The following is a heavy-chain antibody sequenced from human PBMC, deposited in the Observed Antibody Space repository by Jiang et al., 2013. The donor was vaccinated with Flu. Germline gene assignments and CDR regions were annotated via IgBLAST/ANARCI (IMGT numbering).Heavy chain of an antibody. CDR2: INTNTGNP. V-gene: IGHV7-4-1*02. J-gene: IGHJ6*02. CDR3: TRSLCSGGVCYRGADYYTMDV. D-gene: IGHD2-8*02. CDR1: GYTFTTYA. Sequence: SVKVSCKASGYTFTTYAMNWVRQAPGQGLEWMGWINTNTGNPTYARDFTGRFVFSLDPSVSTAYLQISSLKAEDTAVYYCTRSLCSGGVCYRGADYYTMDVWGQGTTVTVSS.